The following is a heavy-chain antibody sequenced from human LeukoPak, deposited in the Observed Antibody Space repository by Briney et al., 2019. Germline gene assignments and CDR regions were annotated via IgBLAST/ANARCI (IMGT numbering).Heavy chain of an antibody. J-gene: IGHJ5*02. CDR2: ISTYNGNT. D-gene: IGHD2/OR15-2a*01. CDR3: ARWEERNNIGAKFDP. V-gene: IGHV1-18*01. Sequence: GASVKVSCKASGYTFTKYGITWVRQAPGQGLEWMGWISTYNGNTNYAQKLQGRVTMTTDTSTSTAYMELRSLRSVDTAVYYCARWEERNNIGAKFDPWGQGTQVTVTS. CDR1: GYTFTKYG.